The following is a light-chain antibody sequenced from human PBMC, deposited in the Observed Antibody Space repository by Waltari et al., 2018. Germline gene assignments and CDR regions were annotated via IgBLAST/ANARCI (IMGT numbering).Light chain of an antibody. CDR2: EGT. V-gene: IGLV2-23*01. Sequence: QSALTQPAPVSGSPGQSITISCTGTSSDVGRYNLVSWYQHYPGKAPKLMIYEGTKRPSGVSNRFSGSKSGNTASLTISGLQAEDEADYHCCSYAHSSRVVFGGGTKVTVL. J-gene: IGLJ2*01. CDR1: SSDVGRYNL. CDR3: CSYAHSSRVV.